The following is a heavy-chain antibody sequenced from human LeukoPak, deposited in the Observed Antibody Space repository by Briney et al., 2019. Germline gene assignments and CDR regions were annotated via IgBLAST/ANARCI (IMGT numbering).Heavy chain of an antibody. CDR3: AAHSGYDYSDY. CDR1: GFTVSSNY. Sequence: GGSLRLSXAASGFTVSSNYMSWVRQAPGKGLEWVSVIYSGGSTYYADSVKGRFTISRDNSKNTLYLQMNSLRAEDTAVYYCAAHSGYDYSDYWGQGTPVTVSS. D-gene: IGHD5-12*01. V-gene: IGHV3-66*02. J-gene: IGHJ4*02. CDR2: IYSGGST.